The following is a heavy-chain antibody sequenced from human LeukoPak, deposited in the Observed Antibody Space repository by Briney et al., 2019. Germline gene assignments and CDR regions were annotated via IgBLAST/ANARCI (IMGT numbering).Heavy chain of an antibody. Sequence: PGGSLRLLCTAWGFKFDDYGVTGVRHAPGEGLEWVSDINWYGDSIGYAHCVRGRFPIYRENSKHSLYLQMNSLRVEDTAFFYCARDDLLHRNWFDPWGQGTLVTVSS. D-gene: IGHD3-22*01. CDR2: INWYGDSI. CDR3: ARDDLLHRNWFDP. CDR1: GFKFDDYG. V-gene: IGHV3-20*04. J-gene: IGHJ5*02.